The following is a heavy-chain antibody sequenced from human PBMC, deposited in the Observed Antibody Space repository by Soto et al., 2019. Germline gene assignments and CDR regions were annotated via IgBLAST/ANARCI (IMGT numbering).Heavy chain of an antibody. V-gene: IGHV1-69*01. Sequence: VQSGAEVKKPGSSVKVSCKASGGTFSSYAISWVRQAPXXGXXWMGGIIPIFGTANYAQKFQGRVTITADESTSTAYMELSSLRSEDTAVYYCALAGGVIVKEVFDPWGQGTLVTVSS. CDR2: IIPIFGTA. CDR1: GGTFSSYA. J-gene: IGHJ5*02. D-gene: IGHD3-16*02. CDR3: ALAGGVIVKEVFDP.